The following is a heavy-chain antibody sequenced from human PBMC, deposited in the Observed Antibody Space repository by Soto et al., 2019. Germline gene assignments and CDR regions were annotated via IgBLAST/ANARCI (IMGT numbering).Heavy chain of an antibody. CDR1: GFAVSANY. J-gene: IGHJ5*02. D-gene: IGHD6-6*01. CDR3: ARVSSPLPDNWFDP. V-gene: IGHV3-53*01. Sequence: EVQLVESGGGLIQAGGSLRLSCEASGFAVSANYISWFRRAPGKGLEWVSIIYTDDSTYYPDSVKGRFTFTRDKSKNTLYLQMDSRRADDTAVYYCARVSSPLPDNWFDPWGQGTLVTVSS. CDR2: IYTDDST.